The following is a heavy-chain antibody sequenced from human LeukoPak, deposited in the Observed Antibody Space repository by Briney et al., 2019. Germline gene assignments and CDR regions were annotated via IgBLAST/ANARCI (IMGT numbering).Heavy chain of an antibody. CDR1: GGTFSSYA. V-gene: IGHV1-69*13. CDR2: IIPIFGTA. Sequence: GASVKVSCKASGGTFSSYAISWVRQAPGQGLEWMGGIIPIFGTANYAQKFQGRVTITADESTSTAYMELSSLGSEDTAVYYCASSLGYCSSTSCPDAFDIWGQGTMVTVSS. D-gene: IGHD2-2*01. CDR3: ASSLGYCSSTSCPDAFDI. J-gene: IGHJ3*02.